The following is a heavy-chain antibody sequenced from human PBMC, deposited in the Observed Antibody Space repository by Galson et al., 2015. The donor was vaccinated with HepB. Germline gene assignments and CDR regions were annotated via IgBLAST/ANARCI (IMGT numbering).Heavy chain of an antibody. D-gene: IGHD6-19*01. CDR1: GYNFNGYA. V-gene: IGHV7-4-1*02. Sequence: SVKVSCKASGYNFNGYALNWVRQAPGQGPEWMGWINTKTGEPTYAQGFTGRYVFSLDTSVSTAYLQITSLEAEDTAVYYCARDPGAGTKPDAFDIWGQGTMVTVSS. CDR3: ARDPGAGTKPDAFDI. CDR2: INTKTGEP. J-gene: IGHJ3*02.